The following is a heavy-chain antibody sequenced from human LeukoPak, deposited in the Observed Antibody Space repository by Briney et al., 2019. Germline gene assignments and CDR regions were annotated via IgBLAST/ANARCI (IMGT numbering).Heavy chain of an antibody. CDR1: GFTFSSYG. Sequence: GGSLRLSCAASGFTFSSYGMNWVRQAPGKGLEWVSYISRSSSTIFFADSVEGRFTISRDNAKNSLYLQMNSLRAEDTAVYYCASGKYYFDYWGQGTLVTVSS. J-gene: IGHJ4*02. V-gene: IGHV3-48*01. CDR2: ISRSSSTI. CDR3: ASGKYYFDY.